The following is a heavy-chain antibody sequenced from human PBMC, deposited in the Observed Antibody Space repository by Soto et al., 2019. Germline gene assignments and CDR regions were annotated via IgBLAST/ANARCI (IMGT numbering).Heavy chain of an antibody. CDR3: TVWGSGNDFGAA. V-gene: IGHV3-72*01. Sequence: EVQLVESGGGLVQPGGSLRLSCAASGFTFSDHYMDWVRQAPGKWLEWGGRSKNKADSYTTEYAASVKGIFTISRDGSKNSLCLQMNSLKTEDTAVYYCTVWGSGNDFGAAWGQGILVTVSS. J-gene: IGHJ4*02. CDR2: SKNKADSYTT. D-gene: IGHD3-10*01. CDR1: GFTFSDHY.